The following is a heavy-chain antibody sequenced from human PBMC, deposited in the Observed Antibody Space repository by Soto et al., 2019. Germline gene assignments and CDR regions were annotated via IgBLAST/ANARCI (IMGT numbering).Heavy chain of an antibody. V-gene: IGHV5-51*01. J-gene: IGHJ4*01. Sequence: PGESLKISSQASVYTFSRYWIAWVRQMPVQGLEWVGIIYPGDSETRYSPSLQGQVTISADTSTTTAYLQWSSLKASDSGTYYCARLWGSLPVTMRSSLQDWGRGPLVTDSS. CDR3: ARLWGSLPVTMRSSLQD. D-gene: IGHD4-17*01. CDR2: IYPGDSET. CDR1: VYTFSRYW.